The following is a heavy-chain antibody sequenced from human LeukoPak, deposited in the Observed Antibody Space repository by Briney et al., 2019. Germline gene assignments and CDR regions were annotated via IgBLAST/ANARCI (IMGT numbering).Heavy chain of an antibody. J-gene: IGHJ4*02. CDR1: GFTVSSNY. V-gene: IGHV3-66*01. CDR2: IYSGGST. Sequence: GSLRLSCAASGFTVSSNYMSWVRQAPGKGLEWVSVIYSGGSTYYADSVKGRFTISRDNAKNTLYLQMNSLRAEDTAVCYCARGRQQWLVRYHFDYWGQGTLVTVSS. D-gene: IGHD6-19*01. CDR3: ARGRQQWLVRYHFDY.